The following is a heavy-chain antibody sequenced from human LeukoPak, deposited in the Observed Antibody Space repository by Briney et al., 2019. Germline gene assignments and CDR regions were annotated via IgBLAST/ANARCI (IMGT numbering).Heavy chain of an antibody. CDR1: GFTFSSYA. Sequence: GSLRLSCAASGFTFSSYAMHWVRQAPGKRLEWVALITYDGSIKYCADSVKGRFTISRDNSKNTLYVQMNSLRAEDTAVYYCARDSARRDGYNFDYWGQGTLVTVSS. CDR3: ARDSARRDGYNFDY. D-gene: IGHD5-24*01. J-gene: IGHJ4*02. CDR2: ITYDGSIK. V-gene: IGHV3-30*04.